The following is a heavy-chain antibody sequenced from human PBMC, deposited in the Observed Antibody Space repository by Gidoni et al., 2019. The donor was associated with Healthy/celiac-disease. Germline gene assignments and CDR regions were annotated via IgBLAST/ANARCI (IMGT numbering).Heavy chain of an antibody. J-gene: IGHJ5*02. Sequence: QVQLVQSGAEVQKPGSSVKVSCKASGGPFSSYAISWVRQAPGQGLEWMGGITPIIGTANYAQKFQGRVTITADESTSTAYMELSRLRTEDTAVYDCARRLKAMVRGGNWFDPWGQGTLVTVSS. V-gene: IGHV1-69*01. D-gene: IGHD3-10*01. CDR3: ARRLKAMVRGGNWFDP. CDR2: ITPIIGTA. CDR1: GGPFSSYA.